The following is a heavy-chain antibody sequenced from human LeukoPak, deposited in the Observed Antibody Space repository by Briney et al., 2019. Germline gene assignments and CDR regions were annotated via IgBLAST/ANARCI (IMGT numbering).Heavy chain of an antibody. D-gene: IGHD3-22*01. CDR2: ISGSGGST. V-gene: IGHV3-23*01. J-gene: IGHJ4*02. Sequence: GGSLRLSCAAAGFTFRSYAMSWVRQVPGKGLEWVSAISGSGGSTYYADSVKGRFTISRDNSKNTLYLQMNSLRAEDTAVYYCAKDYFDSNGYYGHFDFWGQGTLVTVSS. CDR3: AKDYFDSNGYYGHFDF. CDR1: GFTFRSYA.